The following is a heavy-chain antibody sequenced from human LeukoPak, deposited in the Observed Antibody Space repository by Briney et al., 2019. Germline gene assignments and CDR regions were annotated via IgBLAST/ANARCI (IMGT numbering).Heavy chain of an antibody. CDR1: GGSISSSNW. Sequence: SGTLSLTCAVSGGSISSSNWWSWVRQPPGKGLEWIGRIYPSGNTNYNPSLKSRVTLSVDTSKTQFYLSLSSVTAADTAVYYCAREDSGSYYNFYYFYMDVWGKGTTVTISS. V-gene: IGHV4-4*02. D-gene: IGHD3-10*01. CDR2: IYPSGNT. J-gene: IGHJ6*03. CDR3: AREDSGSYYNFYYFYMDV.